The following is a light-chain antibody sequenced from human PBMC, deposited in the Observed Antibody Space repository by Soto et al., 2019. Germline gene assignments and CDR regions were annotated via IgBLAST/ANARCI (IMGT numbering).Light chain of an antibody. CDR3: QQYGTSPRT. J-gene: IGKJ1*01. CDR1: QSVSSSY. Sequence: EIVLTQSPGTLSLSPGERATLSCRASQSVSSSYLAWYQQKPGQAPRLLIYGASTRATGIPARFSGSGSGTDFTLTISRLEPEDFAVYSCQQYGTSPRTFGQGTKVDIK. V-gene: IGKV3-20*01. CDR2: GAS.